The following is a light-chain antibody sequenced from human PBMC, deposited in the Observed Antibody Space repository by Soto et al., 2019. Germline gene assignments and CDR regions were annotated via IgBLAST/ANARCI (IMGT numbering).Light chain of an antibody. J-gene: IGKJ1*01. V-gene: IGKV1-5*01. CDR1: KSISRW. CDR3: QQYNHYLTWT. CDR2: DAS. Sequence: DIQMTQSPSTLTASVGDSGTITCRASKSISRWLAWYQQKPGKAPKVLIYDASILESGVPSRFSGSGSGTEFTLTITSLHPDDFATYYCQQYNHYLTWTFGQGTKVEIK.